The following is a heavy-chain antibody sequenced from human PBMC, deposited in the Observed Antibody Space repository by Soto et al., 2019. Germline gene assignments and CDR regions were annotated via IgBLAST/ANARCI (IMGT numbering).Heavy chain of an antibody. J-gene: IGHJ4*02. V-gene: IGHV3-15*01. CDR3: VWNDLGDY. Sequence: GGSLRLSCEGSGFTFSNAWMTWVRQAPGKGLEWVGRIKSKTDGETTDYAAPVKGRFSVSRDDSKKTLYLQMNSLKAEDTAVYFCVWNDLGDYWGQGTLVTVSS. CDR2: IKSKTDGETT. CDR1: GFTFSNAW. D-gene: IGHD1-1*01.